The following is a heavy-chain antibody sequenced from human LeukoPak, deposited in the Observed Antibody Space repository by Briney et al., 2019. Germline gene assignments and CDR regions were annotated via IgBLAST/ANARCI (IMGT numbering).Heavy chain of an antibody. Sequence: ASVKVSCKASGYTFINYGISWARQAPGQGLEWMGWISGYNGNTNYAQKLLGRVTMTTDTSTSTAYMELRSLRFDDTAVYYCARGWDWIPVWGQGTLVTVSS. CDR3: ARGWDWIPV. J-gene: IGHJ4*02. CDR1: GYTFINYG. CDR2: ISGYNGNT. D-gene: IGHD3/OR15-3a*01. V-gene: IGHV1-18*01.